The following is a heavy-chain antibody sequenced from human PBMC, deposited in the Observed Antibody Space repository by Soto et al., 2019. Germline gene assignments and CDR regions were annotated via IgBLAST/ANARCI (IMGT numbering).Heavy chain of an antibody. J-gene: IGHJ4*02. Sequence: QVQLVESGGGVVQPGRSLRLSCAASGFTFSNYAIHWVRQAPGKGLEWVAVLSYDGNNKHYADSVKGRFTISRDNSKNTLFLQMNSLRTEEKAVYYCSRGPIGDAAMVTNYFDYWGQGTLVTVSS. CDR1: GFTFSNYA. CDR2: LSYDGNNK. D-gene: IGHD5-18*01. V-gene: IGHV3-30-3*01. CDR3: SRGPIGDAAMVTNYFDY.